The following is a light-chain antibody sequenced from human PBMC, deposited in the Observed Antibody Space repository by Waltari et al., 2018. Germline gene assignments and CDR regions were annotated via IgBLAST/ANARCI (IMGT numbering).Light chain of an antibody. Sequence: AIQMTQSPSSLSASVGHSVIISCRARQGVRIDVGWYQQKAGKAPKLLIYAARSLQSGVPSRFSGSGSGTDFTLSISSLQPEDVATYYCLQDYTYPFTFGGGTKVEIK. V-gene: IGKV1-6*01. CDR3: LQDYTYPFT. J-gene: IGKJ4*01. CDR1: QGVRID. CDR2: AAR.